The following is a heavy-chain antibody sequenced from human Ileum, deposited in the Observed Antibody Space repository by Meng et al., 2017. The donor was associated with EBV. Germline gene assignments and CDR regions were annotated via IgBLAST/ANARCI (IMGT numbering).Heavy chain of an antibody. CDR2: MYDSDSGKA. Sequence: QGQRQESGPGLGNPSETLSLSCSGSGASVSSGGYHWSWIRQPPGKGLEWIGCMYDSDSGKAKYNPSLNSRVIISLDTSKNHFVLKLTSVTAADTAVYYCAYYTAGRGGVGSWGQGTLVTVSS. CDR1: GASVSSGGYH. V-gene: IGHV4-61*03. CDR3: AYYTAGRGGVGS. D-gene: IGHD2-8*02. J-gene: IGHJ4*02.